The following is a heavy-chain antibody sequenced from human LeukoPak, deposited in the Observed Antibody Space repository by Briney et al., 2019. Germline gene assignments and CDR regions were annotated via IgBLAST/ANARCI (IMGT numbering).Heavy chain of an antibody. CDR3: ARSVVGYSYGYGYYYCMDV. CDR1: GGSISSSSYY. V-gene: IGHV4-39*07. D-gene: IGHD5-18*01. J-gene: IGHJ6*03. CDR2: IYYSGST. Sequence: SETLSLTCTVSGGSISSSSYYWGWIRQPPGKGLEWIGSIYYSGSTYYNPSLKSRVTISVDTSKNQFSLKLSSVTAADTAVYYCARSVVGYSYGYGYYYCMDVWGKGTTVTVSS.